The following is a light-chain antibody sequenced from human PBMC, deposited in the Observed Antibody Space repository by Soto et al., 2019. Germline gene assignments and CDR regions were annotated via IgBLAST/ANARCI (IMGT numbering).Light chain of an antibody. V-gene: IGLV1-44*01. J-gene: IGLJ1*01. CDR2: SNN. CDR1: SPNIGSNT. CDR3: AAWDDSLNAYV. Sequence: SVLTQPPSASGTPGQRVTISCSGSSPNIGSNTVSWYQHLPGTAPKLLIYSNNQRPSAVPDRFSGSKSGTSASLALSGLQSEDEADYYCAAWDDSLNAYVFGTGTKVTVL.